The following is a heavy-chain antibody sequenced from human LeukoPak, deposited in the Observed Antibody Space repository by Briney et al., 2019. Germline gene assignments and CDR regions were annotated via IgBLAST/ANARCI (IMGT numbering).Heavy chain of an antibody. CDR1: GYTFTSYG. Sequence: GASVKVSCKASGYTFTSYGISWVRQAPGQGPEWMGWISAYNGNTNYAQKLQGRVTMTTDTSTSTAYMELRSLRSDDTAVYYCARDQYYDSKGWFDPWGQGTLVTVYS. CDR3: ARDQYYDSKGWFDP. CDR2: ISAYNGNT. D-gene: IGHD3-16*01. V-gene: IGHV1-18*01. J-gene: IGHJ5*02.